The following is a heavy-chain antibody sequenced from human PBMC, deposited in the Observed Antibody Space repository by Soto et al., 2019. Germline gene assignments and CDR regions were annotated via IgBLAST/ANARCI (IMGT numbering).Heavy chain of an antibody. Sequence: ASVKVSCKASGYTFTSYYMHWVRLAPGQGLEWMGIINPSGGSTSYAQKFQGRVTMTRDTSTSTVYMELSSLRSEDTAVYYCARDRGSSSSDYYYGMDVWGQGTTVTVFS. V-gene: IGHV1-46*01. D-gene: IGHD6-6*01. J-gene: IGHJ6*02. CDR1: GYTFTSYY. CDR2: INPSGGST. CDR3: ARDRGSSSSDYYYGMDV.